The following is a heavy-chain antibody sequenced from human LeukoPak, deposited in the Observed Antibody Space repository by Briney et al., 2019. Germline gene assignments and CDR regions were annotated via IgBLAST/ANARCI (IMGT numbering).Heavy chain of an antibody. Sequence: GGSLRLSCEATGFTFSSYGMHWVRQAPGRGLEWVAVISYDGSNKYYGDSVKGRLTISRDNSKNMLYLQVNSLRAEDTAVYHCAREPNYDYVWGSLPDAFDIWGQGTMVTVSS. CDR2: ISYDGSNK. CDR3: AREPNYDYVWGSLPDAFDI. J-gene: IGHJ3*02. V-gene: IGHV3-30*03. D-gene: IGHD3-16*01. CDR1: GFTFSSYG.